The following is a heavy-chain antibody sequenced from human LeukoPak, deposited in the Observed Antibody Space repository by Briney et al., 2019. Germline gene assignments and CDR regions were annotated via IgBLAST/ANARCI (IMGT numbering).Heavy chain of an antibody. CDR1: GGTFSSYA. V-gene: IGHV1-69*05. D-gene: IGHD3-16*02. CDR2: IIPIFGTA. CDR3: ARVEDYVWGSYRYTAFGY. Sequence: SVKVSCKASGGTFSSYAISWVRQAPGQGLEWMGGIIPIFGTANYAQKFQGRVTITTDESTSTAYMKLSSLRSEDTAVYYCARVEDYVWGSYRYTAFGYWGQGTLVTVSS. J-gene: IGHJ4*02.